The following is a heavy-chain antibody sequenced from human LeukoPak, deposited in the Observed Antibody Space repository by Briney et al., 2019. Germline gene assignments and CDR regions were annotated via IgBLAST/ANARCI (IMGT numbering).Heavy chain of an antibody. CDR2: ISAYNGNT. Sequence: ASVKVSCKASGYTFTSYGISWVRQAPGQGLEWMGWISAYNGNTNYAQKPQGRVTMTTDTSTSTAYMELRSLRSDDTAVYYCARDYGDYVGASDAFDIWGQGTMVTVSS. CDR1: GYTFTSYG. V-gene: IGHV1-18*01. CDR3: ARDYGDYVGASDAFDI. D-gene: IGHD4-17*01. J-gene: IGHJ3*02.